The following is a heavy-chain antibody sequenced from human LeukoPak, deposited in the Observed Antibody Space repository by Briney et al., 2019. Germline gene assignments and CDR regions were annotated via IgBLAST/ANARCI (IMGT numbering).Heavy chain of an antibody. V-gene: IGHV4-39*07. J-gene: IGHJ6*04. CDR3: ARQPKASLPAATRVDV. CDR1: GVSISSSSYY. CDR2: IYYSGST. D-gene: IGHD2-2*01. Sequence: SETLSLTCTVSGVSISSSSYYWGWIRQPPGKGLEWIGSIYYSGSTFYNPSLKSRVTISIDTSKNQFSLKLSSVTAADTAVYYCARQPKASLPAATRVDVWGKGTTVTVSS.